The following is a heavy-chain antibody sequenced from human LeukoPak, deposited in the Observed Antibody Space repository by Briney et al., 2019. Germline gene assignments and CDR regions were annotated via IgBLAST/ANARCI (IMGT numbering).Heavy chain of an antibody. CDR3: ARLFGSDGY. CDR1: GFSFSSYS. V-gene: IGHV3-48*01. Sequence: GGSLRLSCSASGFSFSSYSMDWVRQAPGKGLEWAAYISSNGDVTHYADSVKGRFTISRDNAKSLLYLQMNSLRAEDTAVYYCARLFGSDGYWGQGTLVTVSS. D-gene: IGHD2-21*01. J-gene: IGHJ4*02. CDR2: ISSNGDVT.